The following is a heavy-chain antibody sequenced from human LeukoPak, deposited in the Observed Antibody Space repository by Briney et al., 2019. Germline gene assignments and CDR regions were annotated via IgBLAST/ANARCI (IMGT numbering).Heavy chain of an antibody. CDR1: GFTFSSYW. Sequence: SGGSLRLSCAASGFTFSSYWMSWVRQAPGRGLEWVANIKQDGSEKYYVDSVKGRFTISRDNAKNSLYLQMNSLRAEDTAVYYCARLWFGESLDYWGQGTLVTVSS. J-gene: IGHJ4*02. D-gene: IGHD3-10*01. CDR3: ARLWFGESLDY. CDR2: IKQDGSEK. V-gene: IGHV3-7*01.